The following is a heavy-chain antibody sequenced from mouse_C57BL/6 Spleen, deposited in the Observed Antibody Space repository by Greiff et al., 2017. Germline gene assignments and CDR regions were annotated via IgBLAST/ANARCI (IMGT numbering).Heavy chain of an antibody. CDR2: IYWDDDK. V-gene: IGHV8-12*01. D-gene: IGHD3-3*01. Sequence: QVTLKVSGPGLLQSSQTLSLTCSFSGFSLSTSGMGVSWISQPSGKGLEWLAQIYWDDDKRYNPSMKSRLTISKDTSRNQVFLKITRVDTADTATYYCARRRGRGWYFDVWGTGTTVTVSS. CDR1: GFSLSTSGMG. J-gene: IGHJ1*03. CDR3: ARRRGRGWYFDV.